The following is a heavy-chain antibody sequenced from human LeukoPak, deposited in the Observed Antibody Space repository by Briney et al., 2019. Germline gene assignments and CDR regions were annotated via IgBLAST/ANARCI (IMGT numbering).Heavy chain of an antibody. D-gene: IGHD3-9*01. Sequence: SETLSLTCTVSGASISSYYWSWIRQPPGKGLEWIGYIYHTGSTNYNPSLKSRVTISLDTSKNQFSLKLTSVSAADTAVYYCARDVRTINVLTGYYRPYYFDYWGQGTLVTVSS. CDR1: GASISSYY. CDR3: ARDVRTINVLTGYYRPYYFDY. J-gene: IGHJ4*02. V-gene: IGHV4-59*01. CDR2: IYHTGST.